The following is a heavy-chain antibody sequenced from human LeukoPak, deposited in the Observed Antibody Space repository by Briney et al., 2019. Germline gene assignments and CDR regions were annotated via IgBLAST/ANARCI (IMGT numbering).Heavy chain of an antibody. CDR3: ARDQTVEVTAAFDI. CDR2: ISSSGSPT. V-gene: IGHV3-48*03. D-gene: IGHD3-22*01. J-gene: IGHJ3*02. CDR1: GFTFSSYE. Sequence: GGSLRLSCAASGFTFSSYEMNWVRQAPGKGLEWVSYISSSGSPTYYADSVKGRFTISRDNAKNSLYLQMNSLRAEDTAVYFCARDQTVEVTAAFDIWGQGTMVTVSS.